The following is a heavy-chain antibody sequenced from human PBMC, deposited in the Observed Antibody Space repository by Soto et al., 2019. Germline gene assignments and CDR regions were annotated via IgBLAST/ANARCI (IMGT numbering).Heavy chain of an antibody. V-gene: IGHV1-3*01. Sequence: ASVKVSCKASGYTFTSYAMHWVRQARGQKLEWMGWINAGNGNTKYSQKFQGRVTITRDTSASTAYMALSRLRSEDTAVYYCARESDTAMVFHYYYGMDVWGQGTTVTVSS. D-gene: IGHD5-18*01. J-gene: IGHJ6*02. CDR2: INAGNGNT. CDR3: ARESDTAMVFHYYYGMDV. CDR1: GYTFTSYA.